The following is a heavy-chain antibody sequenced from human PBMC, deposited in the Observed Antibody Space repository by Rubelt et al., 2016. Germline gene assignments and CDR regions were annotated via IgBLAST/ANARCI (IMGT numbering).Heavy chain of an antibody. V-gene: IGHV4-61*01. CDR1: GASVTSSSFY. CDR3: ARWVRGSGDAFFDY. CDR2: IYYGWST. D-gene: IGHD3-10*01. J-gene: IGHJ4*02. Sequence: QVQLQESGPGLVKPSETLSLTCTVSGASVTSSSFYWSWIRQPPGKGLEWIGYIYYGWSTNYNPPLGRRVTKAVDTAKNQFSLMLTSGTASDQAVYYCARWVRGSGDAFFDYWGQGTLVTVSS.